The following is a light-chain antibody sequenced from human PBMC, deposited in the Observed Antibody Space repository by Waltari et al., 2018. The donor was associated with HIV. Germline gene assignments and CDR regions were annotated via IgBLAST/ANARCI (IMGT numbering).Light chain of an antibody. CDR3: AAWDDSLNAHVL. Sequence: QSVLTQPPSASGTPGQRVTISCSGRNSNLGSNTVNWYQQLPGTAPKLLIYNNNQRPSGFSDRFSGSKSGTSASLAISGLQSEDEADYYCAAWDDSLNAHVLFGGGTKLTVL. CDR1: NSNLGSNT. V-gene: IGLV1-44*01. J-gene: IGLJ2*01. CDR2: NNN.